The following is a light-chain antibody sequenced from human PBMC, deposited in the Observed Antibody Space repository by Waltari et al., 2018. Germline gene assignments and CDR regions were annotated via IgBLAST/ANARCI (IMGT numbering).Light chain of an antibody. V-gene: IGKV1-5*01. CDR1: QNLNTF. CDR2: DAS. CDR3: QQYYDYPIN. J-gene: IGKJ5*01. Sequence: DIQMTQSPSTVSASLGDRVTITCRASQNLNTFLSWYQPKPGAVPNFLIYDASTLERGVPSRFSGSGSGTHFTLTISGLQPDDFATYYCQQYYDYPINFGQGTRL.